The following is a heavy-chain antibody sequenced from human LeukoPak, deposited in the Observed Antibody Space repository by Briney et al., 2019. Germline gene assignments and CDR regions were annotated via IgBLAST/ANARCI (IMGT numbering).Heavy chain of an antibody. V-gene: IGHV3-23*01. Sequence: SGGSLRLSCAASGITFSNYAMSWVRRAPGKGLEWVSAISVTGDSRYYADSVKGRFTISRDNSKNTLYLQMNSLRAEDTAVYFCAKGDCGGTCLLIDNWGQGTLVTVSS. CDR3: AKGDCGGTCLLIDN. CDR2: ISVTGDSR. J-gene: IGHJ4*02. D-gene: IGHD2-15*01. CDR1: GITFSNYA.